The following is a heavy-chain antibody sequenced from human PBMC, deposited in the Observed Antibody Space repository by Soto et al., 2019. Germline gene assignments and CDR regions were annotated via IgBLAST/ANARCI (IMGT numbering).Heavy chain of an antibody. D-gene: IGHD4-17*01. Sequence: SETLSLTCTVSGGSISSSSYYWGWIRQPPGKGLEWIGSIYYSGSTYYNPSLKSRVTISVDTSKNQFSLKLSSVTAADTAVYYCASTTVTHIGDYYYYYGMDVWGQGTTVTVSS. J-gene: IGHJ6*02. CDR2: IYYSGST. CDR3: ASTTVTHIGDYYYYYGMDV. CDR1: GGSISSSSYY. V-gene: IGHV4-39*01.